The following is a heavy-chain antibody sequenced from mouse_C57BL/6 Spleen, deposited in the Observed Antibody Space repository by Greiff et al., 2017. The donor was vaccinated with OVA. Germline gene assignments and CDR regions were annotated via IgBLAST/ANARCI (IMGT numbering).Heavy chain of an antibody. J-gene: IGHJ1*03. CDR3: AIHYGNPRYLDV. D-gene: IGHD2-1*01. CDR1: GYTFTDYN. CDR2: INPNNGGT. V-gene: IGHV1-18*01. Sequence: EVQLQQSGPELVKPGASVKIPCKASGYTFTDYNMDWVKQSHGKSLEWIGDINPNNGGTIYNQKFKGKATLTVDKSSSTAYMEPSSLTFEDTAVYYCAIHYGNPRYLDVWGTGTTVTVSS.